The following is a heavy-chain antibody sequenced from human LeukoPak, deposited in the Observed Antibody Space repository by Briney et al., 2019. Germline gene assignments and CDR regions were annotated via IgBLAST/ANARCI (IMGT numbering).Heavy chain of an antibody. D-gene: IGHD5-18*01. V-gene: IGHV3-21*01. CDR3: ARDFGALVDATIGYVGRFDS. Sequence: PGGSLRLSCAASGFTFSIYTMSWVRQAPGKGLEWVSSVSRNNNYIYYADSVQGRFTISRDSATNSLFLQMNSLRVEDTAVYFCARDFGALVDATIGYVGRFDSWGQGALVTVSS. J-gene: IGHJ4*02. CDR2: VSRNNNYI. CDR1: GFTFSIYT.